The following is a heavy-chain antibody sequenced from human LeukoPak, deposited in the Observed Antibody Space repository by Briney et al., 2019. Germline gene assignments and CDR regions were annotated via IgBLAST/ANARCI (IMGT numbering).Heavy chain of an antibody. CDR3: ARRRQYDSSLFWNFDL. Sequence: SETLSLTCAVYGGCFSGYYWSWIRQSPGKGLEWIGEINHSGSTNYNPSLKSRVTISVDTSKNQFSLKLSSVTAADTAVYYCARRRQYDSSLFWNFDLWGRGTLVTVSS. CDR2: INHSGST. J-gene: IGHJ2*01. V-gene: IGHV4-34*01. D-gene: IGHD6-6*01. CDR1: GGCFSGYY.